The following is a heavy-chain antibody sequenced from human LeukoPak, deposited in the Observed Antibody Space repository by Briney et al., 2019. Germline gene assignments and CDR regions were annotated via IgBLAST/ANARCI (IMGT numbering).Heavy chain of an antibody. J-gene: IGHJ6*03. V-gene: IGHV4-4*02. CDR2: IYHSEST. CDR3: ARRRPNYYGSGSYPSYYYYYYMDV. Sequence: PSETLSLTCAVSGGSISGSNWWSWVRQAPGKGLEWIGEIYHSESTNYNPSLKSRVTISVDTSKNQFSLKLSSVTAADTAVYYCARRRPNYYGSGSYPSYYYYYYMDVWGKGTTVTISS. D-gene: IGHD3-10*01. CDR1: GGSISGSNW.